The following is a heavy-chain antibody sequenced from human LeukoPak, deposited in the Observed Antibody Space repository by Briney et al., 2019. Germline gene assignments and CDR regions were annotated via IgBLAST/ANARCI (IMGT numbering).Heavy chain of an antibody. J-gene: IGHJ4*02. CDR2: IRYDGSNK. V-gene: IGHV3-30*02. D-gene: IGHD6-13*01. CDR1: GFTFSSYG. Sequence: GGSLRLSCAASGFTFSSYGMHWVRQAPGKGLEWVSFIRYDGSNKYYADSVEGRFTISRDNSKNTLYLQMNSLRAEDTAVYYCAKDSGSSFDYWGQGTLVTVSS. CDR3: AKDSGSSFDY.